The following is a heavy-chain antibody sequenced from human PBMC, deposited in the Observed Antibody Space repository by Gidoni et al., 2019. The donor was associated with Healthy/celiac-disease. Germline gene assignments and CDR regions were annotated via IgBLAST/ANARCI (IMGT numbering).Heavy chain of an antibody. J-gene: IGHJ4*02. Sequence: EVQLVESGGVVVQPGGSLRLSCAASGFTFDDYTMHWVRQAPGKGLEWVSLISWDGGSTYYADSVKGRFTISRDNSKNSLYLQMNSLRTEDTALYYCAYSTSSIDYWGQGTLVTVSS. CDR2: ISWDGGST. CDR1: GFTFDDYT. CDR3: AYSTSSIDY. V-gene: IGHV3-43*01. D-gene: IGHD6-6*01.